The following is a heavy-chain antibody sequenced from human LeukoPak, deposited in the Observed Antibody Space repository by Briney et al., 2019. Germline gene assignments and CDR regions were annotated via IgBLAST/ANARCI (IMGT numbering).Heavy chain of an antibody. D-gene: IGHD6-19*01. V-gene: IGHV4-59*12. J-gene: IGHJ4*02. CDR3: ARDSGWQLAFGFDY. Sequence: SETLSLTCTVSGGSISSYYWSWIRQPPGKGLEWIGYIYYSGSTNYNPSLKSRVTISVDTSKNQFSLKLSSVIAADTAVYYCARDSGWQLAFGFDYWGQGTLVTVSS. CDR1: GGSISSYY. CDR2: IYYSGST.